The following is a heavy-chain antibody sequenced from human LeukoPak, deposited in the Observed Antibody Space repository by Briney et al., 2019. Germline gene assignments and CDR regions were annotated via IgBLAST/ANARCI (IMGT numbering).Heavy chain of an antibody. CDR3: ASGEIVVVPAAISPNDAFDI. D-gene: IGHD2-2*02. CDR1: AFTFSSYW. CDR2: IKQDGSEK. V-gene: IGHV3-7*01. Sequence: PGGSLRLSCAASAFTFSSYWMTWVRQAPGKGLEWVANIKQDGSEKYYVASVKGRFTISRDNAKNSLYLQMNSLRAEDTAVYYCASGEIVVVPAAISPNDAFDIWGQGTMVTVSS. J-gene: IGHJ3*02.